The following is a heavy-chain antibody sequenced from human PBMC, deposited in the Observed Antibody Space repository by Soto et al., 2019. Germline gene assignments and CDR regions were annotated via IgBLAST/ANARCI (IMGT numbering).Heavy chain of an antibody. V-gene: IGHV1-2*04. CDR2: IIPNSGGT. Sequence: QVQLVQSGAEVKKPGSSVKVSCKASGGTFSSYSISWVRQAPGQGLEWMGGIIPNSGGTNYAQKFQGWVTMTRDTSISTAYMELSRLRSDDTAVYYCARGSYGSGSYQDYWGQGTLVTVSS. CDR1: GGTFSSYS. CDR3: ARGSYGSGSYQDY. J-gene: IGHJ4*02. D-gene: IGHD3-10*01.